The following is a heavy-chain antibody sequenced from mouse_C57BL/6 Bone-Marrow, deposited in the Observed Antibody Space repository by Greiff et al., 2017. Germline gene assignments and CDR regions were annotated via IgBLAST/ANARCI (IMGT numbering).Heavy chain of an antibody. CDR3: GIYDGYYDYAMDY. Sequence: EVNVVESGGGLVQPGGSLKLSCAASGFTFSDYYMYWVRQTPEKRLEWVAYISNGGGSTYYPDTVKGRFTISRDNAKNTLYLQMSRLKSEDTAMYYCGIYDGYYDYAMDYWGQGTSVTVSS. D-gene: IGHD2-3*01. J-gene: IGHJ4*01. V-gene: IGHV5-12*01. CDR1: GFTFSDYY. CDR2: ISNGGGST.